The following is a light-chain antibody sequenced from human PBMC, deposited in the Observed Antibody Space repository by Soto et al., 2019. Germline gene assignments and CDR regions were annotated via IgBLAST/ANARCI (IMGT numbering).Light chain of an antibody. CDR2: DAS. CDR3: QQRSNWPS. CDR1: QSVSSY. Sequence: IVLTQSPATLSLSPGERATLSCRASQSVSSYLAWYQHKPGQAPRLLIYDASNRATGIPARFRGSGSGTDFTLTIRSLEPEDFALYYCQQRSNWPSFGQGTRLEIK. J-gene: IGKJ5*01. V-gene: IGKV3-11*01.